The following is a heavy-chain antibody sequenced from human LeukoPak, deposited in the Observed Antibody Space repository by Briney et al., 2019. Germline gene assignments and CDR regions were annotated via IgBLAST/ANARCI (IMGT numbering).Heavy chain of an antibody. J-gene: IGHJ3*02. D-gene: IGHD2-21*02. CDR2: LYYSGST. V-gene: IGHV4-59*01. Sequence: PSETLSLTSTVAGGSISRYYWSWIRQPPRKGLEWIGYLYYSGSTNYNPSLKSRVTISVDTSKNQFSLKLSSVTAADTAVYYCARGSLAYCGGDCYSGAFDIWGQGTMVTVSS. CDR3: ARGSLAYCGGDCYSGAFDI. CDR1: GGSISRYY.